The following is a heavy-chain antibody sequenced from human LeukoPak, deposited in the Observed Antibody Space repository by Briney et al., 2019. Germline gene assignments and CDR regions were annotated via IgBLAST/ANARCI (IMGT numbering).Heavy chain of an antibody. V-gene: IGHV3-23*01. CDR2: ISSSGDTT. Sequence: GESLRLSCAASGFTFSNYAMSWVRQTPRKGLDWVSVISSSGDTTHYADSVKGRFIISRDNSKNTLYLQMNSLRAEDTALYYRVKEAGTTLAGGFWGQGTMVSVSS. J-gene: IGHJ3*01. CDR3: VKEAGTTLAGGF. CDR1: GFTFSNYA. D-gene: IGHD1-7*01.